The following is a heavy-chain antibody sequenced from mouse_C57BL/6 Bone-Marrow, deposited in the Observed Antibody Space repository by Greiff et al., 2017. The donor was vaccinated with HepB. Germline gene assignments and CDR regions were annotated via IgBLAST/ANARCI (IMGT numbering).Heavy chain of an antibody. CDR3: ARKGVISQAY. J-gene: IGHJ3*01. CDR1: GYTFTDYY. V-gene: IGHV1-26*01. Sequence: EVKVVDSGPELVKPGASVKISCKASGYTFTDYYMNWVKQSHGKSLEWIGDINPNNGGTSYNQKFKGKATLTVDKSSSTAYMELRSLTSEDSAVYYCARKGVISQAYWGQGTLVTVSA. CDR2: INPNNGGT. D-gene: IGHD1-1*01.